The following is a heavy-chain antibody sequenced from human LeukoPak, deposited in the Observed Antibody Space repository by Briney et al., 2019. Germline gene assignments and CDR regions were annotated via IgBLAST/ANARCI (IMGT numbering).Heavy chain of an antibody. D-gene: IGHD2-8*01. CDR1: GYSFTTYW. Sequence: GESLKISCKGSGYSFTTYWIAWVRQMPGKGLEWMGVIYPDDSDTRYGPSFQGQVTISADKSITTAYLQWSSLRASDTAIYYCTRRGRAPSNWFDPWGQGTLVTVSS. J-gene: IGHJ5*02. CDR2: IYPDDSDT. V-gene: IGHV5-51*01. CDR3: TRRGRAPSNWFDP.